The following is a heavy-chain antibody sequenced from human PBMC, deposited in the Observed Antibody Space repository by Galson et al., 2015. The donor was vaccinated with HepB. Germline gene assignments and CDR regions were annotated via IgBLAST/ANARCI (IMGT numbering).Heavy chain of an antibody. J-gene: IGHJ6*03. D-gene: IGHD6-6*01. CDR1: GYTFTSYD. CDR3: ARGRRSSSSSRQRGYYYYMDV. V-gene: IGHV1-8*01. CDR2: MNPNSGNT. Sequence: SVKVSCKASGYTFTSYDINWVRQAPGQGLEWMGWMNPNSGNTGYAQKFQGRVTMTRNTSISTAYMELSSLRSEDTAVYYCARGRRSSSSSRQRGYYYYMDVWCKGTTVTVYS.